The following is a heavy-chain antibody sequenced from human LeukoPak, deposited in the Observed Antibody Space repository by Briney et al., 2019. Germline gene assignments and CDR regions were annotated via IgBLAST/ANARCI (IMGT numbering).Heavy chain of an antibody. Sequence: SETLSLTCTVSGGSVSSHYWGWIRQPPDKGLEWIGYVYHSGSTDYNPSLKSRVTISMDTSKNRFSLKLRSVTTADTAVYYCARATVDTAMVWNYWGQGVLVTVSS. CDR1: GGSVSSHY. J-gene: IGHJ4*02. D-gene: IGHD5-18*01. CDR2: VYHSGST. CDR3: ARATVDTAMVWNY. V-gene: IGHV4-59*02.